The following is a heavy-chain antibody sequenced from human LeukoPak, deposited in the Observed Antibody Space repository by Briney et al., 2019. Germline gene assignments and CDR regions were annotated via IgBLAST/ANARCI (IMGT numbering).Heavy chain of an antibody. CDR1: GGSISSSSYY. J-gene: IGHJ4*02. CDR2: IYYSGST. CDR3: ARRTSLYSSSYRYDY. D-gene: IGHD6-6*01. V-gene: IGHV4-39*01. Sequence: SETLSLTCTGSGGSISSSSYYWGWIRQPPGKGLEWIGGIYYSGSTYYNPSLKSRVTISVDTSKNQFSLKLSSVTAADTAVYYCARRTSLYSSSYRYDYWGQGTLVTVSS.